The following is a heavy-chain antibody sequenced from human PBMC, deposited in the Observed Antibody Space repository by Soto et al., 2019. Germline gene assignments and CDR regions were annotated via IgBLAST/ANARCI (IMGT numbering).Heavy chain of an antibody. V-gene: IGHV3-30*18. CDR3: AKDRRRHSDLGTDYGLDV. D-gene: IGHD1-26*01. CDR1: GFTFSDYG. CDR2: ITYDGEYK. J-gene: IGHJ6*02. Sequence: QVQLVESGGGVGQPGRSLRLSCAGSGFTFSDYGIFWVRQAPGKGLEWVSLITYDGEYKDYVDSVKGRFTISRDNSKNTVYLQVSNLRVEDTAVYYCAKDRRRHSDLGTDYGLDVWGQGTTV.